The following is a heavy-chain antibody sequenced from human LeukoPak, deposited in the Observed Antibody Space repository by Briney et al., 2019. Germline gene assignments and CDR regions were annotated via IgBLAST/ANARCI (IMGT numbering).Heavy chain of an antibody. CDR1: GGSFSSGGYY. CDR3: AREDGYNSAVDY. V-gene: IGHV4-31*03. D-gene: IGHD5-24*01. J-gene: IGHJ4*02. Sequence: SETLSLACTVSGGSFSSGGYYWSWLPQHPGKGLEWIGYIYYSGSTYYNPSLKSRVTISVDTSKNEFSLKLSSVTAADTAVYYCAREDGYNSAVDYWGQGTLVTVSS. CDR2: IYYSGST.